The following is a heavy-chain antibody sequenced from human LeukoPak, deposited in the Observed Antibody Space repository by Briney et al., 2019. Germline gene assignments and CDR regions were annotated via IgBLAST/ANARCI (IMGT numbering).Heavy chain of an antibody. CDR3: ARVGVGATLYYFDY. Sequence: SETLSLTCTVSGGSISSYYWSWIRRPAGKGLEWIGRIYTSGSTNYNPSLKSRVTMSVDTSKNQFSLKLSSVTAADTAVYYCARVGVGATLYYFDYWGQGTLVTVSS. CDR1: GGSISSYY. CDR2: IYTSGST. D-gene: IGHD1-26*01. V-gene: IGHV4-4*07. J-gene: IGHJ4*02.